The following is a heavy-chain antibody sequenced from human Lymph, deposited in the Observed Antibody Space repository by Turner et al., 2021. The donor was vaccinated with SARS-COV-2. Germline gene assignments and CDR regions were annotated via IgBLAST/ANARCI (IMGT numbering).Heavy chain of an antibody. CDR3: ARGPPQGCYVPVFDY. V-gene: IGHV4-39*01. CDR2: IYYSGSI. CDR1: GGSISSSSYY. D-gene: IGHD6-19*01. J-gene: IGHJ4*02. Sequence: QLQLQESGPGLVKPSETLSLTCTVSGGSISSSSYYWRWIRQPPGKGLEWIGNIYYSGSIYYTPSLKRRVTISVDTSKNQFSLKLSSVTAAETAVFYCARGPPQGCYVPVFDYWGQGTLVTVSS.